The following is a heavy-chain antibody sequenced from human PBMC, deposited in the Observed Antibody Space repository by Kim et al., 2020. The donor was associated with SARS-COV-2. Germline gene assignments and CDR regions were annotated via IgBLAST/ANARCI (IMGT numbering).Heavy chain of an antibody. Sequence: GGSLRLSCAASGFTFSSYSMNWVRQAPGKGLEWVSSISSSSSYIYYADSVKGRFTISRDNAKNSLYLQMNSLRAEDTAVYYCARDLFPGMVRGAVWGQGTTVTVSS. D-gene: IGHD3-10*01. CDR3: ARDLFPGMVRGAV. V-gene: IGHV3-21*01. CDR1: GFTFSSYS. J-gene: IGHJ6*02. CDR2: ISSSSSYI.